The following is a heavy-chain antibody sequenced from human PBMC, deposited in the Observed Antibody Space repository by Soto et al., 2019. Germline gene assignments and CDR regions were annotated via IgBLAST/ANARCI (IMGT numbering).Heavy chain of an antibody. CDR1: GFTFTSSA. V-gene: IGHV1-58*02. CDR2: IVVGSGNT. CDR3: AAPSTPGAHFDY. J-gene: IGHJ4*02. Sequence: ASVKVSCKASGFTFTSSAMQWVRQARGQRLEWIGWIVVGSGNTNYAQKFQERVTITRDMSTSTAYMELSSLRSEDTAVYYCAAPSTPGAHFDYWGQGTLVTVSS.